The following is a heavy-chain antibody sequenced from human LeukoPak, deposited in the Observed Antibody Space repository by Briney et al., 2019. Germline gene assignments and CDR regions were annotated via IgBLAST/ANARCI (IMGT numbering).Heavy chain of an antibody. D-gene: IGHD3-22*01. CDR1: GGSSSNYY. CDR2: IHYSGST. V-gene: IGHV4-59*01. J-gene: IGHJ4*02. CDR3: ASDYYDSSGFDY. Sequence: SETLSLTCPVSGGSSSNYYWSWIRQPPGKGLEWIGYIHYSGSTNYNPSLKSRVTISVDTSKNQFSLKLSSVTAADTAVYYCASDYYDSSGFDYWGQGTLVTVSS.